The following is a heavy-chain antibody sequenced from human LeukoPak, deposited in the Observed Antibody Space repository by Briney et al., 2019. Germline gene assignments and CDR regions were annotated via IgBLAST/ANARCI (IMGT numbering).Heavy chain of an antibody. D-gene: IGHD1-1*01. CDR2: IIPILGLV. V-gene: IGHV1-69*04. J-gene: IGHJ4*02. Sequence: ASVKVSCKASGGTFSNYAISWVRQAPGQGLECMGRIIPILGLVNYAQKFQGRVTITADKSTSTAYMELSSLRSEDTAVYFCARLEMPTTNYYFDYWGQGTLVTVSS. CDR3: ARLEMPTTNYYFDY. CDR1: GGTFSNYA.